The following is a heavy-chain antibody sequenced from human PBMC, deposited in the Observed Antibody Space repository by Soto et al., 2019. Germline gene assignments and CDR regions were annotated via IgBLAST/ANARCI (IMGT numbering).Heavy chain of an antibody. CDR3: AKERDGSDMGGMDV. V-gene: IGHV4-4*02. Sequence: QVQLQESGPGLVKPSGTLSLTCAVSGGSISSTKWWSWVRQPPGKGLEWIGQIYHGGSSNYNPSLKSRVIILVDKSKNQFSLKLSSVTAADTAVYYCAKERDGSDMGGMDVWGQGKTVTVSS. D-gene: IGHD2-21*02. CDR2: IYHGGSS. CDR1: GGSISSTKW. J-gene: IGHJ6*02.